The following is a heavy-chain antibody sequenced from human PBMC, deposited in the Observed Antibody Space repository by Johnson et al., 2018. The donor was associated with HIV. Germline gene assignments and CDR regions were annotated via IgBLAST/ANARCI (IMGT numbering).Heavy chain of an antibody. CDR1: GFSFSNYA. J-gene: IGHJ3*01. V-gene: IGHV3-30*02. D-gene: IGHD4-11*01. CDR3: AKETRDSRSAFDV. Sequence: VQLVESGGGVVQPGGSLRLTCQASGFSFSNYAIHWVRQAPGKGLEWVTFIQFDGSHKYSADFVKGRFTISRDTSKKSVFLQMNNLRPEDTAVYYCAKETRDSRSAFDVWGQGTLVTVSS. CDR2: IQFDGSHK.